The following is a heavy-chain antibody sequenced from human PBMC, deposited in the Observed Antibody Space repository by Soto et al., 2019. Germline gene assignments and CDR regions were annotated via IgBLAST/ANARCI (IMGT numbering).Heavy chain of an antibody. Sequence: SSETLSLTCTVSGGSITSGTYYWGWIRQPPGKGLEWIGSIYYSGSTYYNPSLKSRATISVDTSKNQFSLKLTSVTAADTAVYYCARHANRNYYDAFDIWGQGTMVT. V-gene: IGHV4-39*01. CDR1: GGSITSGTYY. CDR3: ARHANRNYYDAFDI. D-gene: IGHD3-10*01. J-gene: IGHJ3*02. CDR2: IYYSGST.